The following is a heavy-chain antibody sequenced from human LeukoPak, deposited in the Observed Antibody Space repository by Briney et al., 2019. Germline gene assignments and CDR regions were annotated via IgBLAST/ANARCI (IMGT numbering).Heavy chain of an antibody. CDR2: VSHDGSNK. CDR1: GFTFGSYG. D-gene: IGHD3-10*01. Sequence: PGRSLRLSCAASGFTFGSYGMHWVRQAPGKGLEWVAVVSHDGSNKYYAASVKGRFTISRDNAKNTLYLQMNSLRAEDTAVYYCATDVRGTNGFDYWGQGILVTVSS. J-gene: IGHJ4*02. CDR3: ATDVRGTNGFDY. V-gene: IGHV3-30*03.